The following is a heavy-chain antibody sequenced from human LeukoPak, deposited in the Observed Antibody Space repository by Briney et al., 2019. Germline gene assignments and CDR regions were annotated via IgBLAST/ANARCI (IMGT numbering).Heavy chain of an antibody. CDR3: GTAVVGRQPTD. CDR2: IYTEDGET. Sequence: ATVTLSCTSSGYSFSDYYIHWVPLAPGKGLEGMGRIYTEDGETISSATFHDILTITADTSIDTSYMELRSLRSDDTAVYFCGTAVVGRQPTDWGQGTLVTVSS. D-gene: IGHD1-26*01. CDR1: GYSFSDYY. J-gene: IGHJ4*02. V-gene: IGHV1-69-2*01.